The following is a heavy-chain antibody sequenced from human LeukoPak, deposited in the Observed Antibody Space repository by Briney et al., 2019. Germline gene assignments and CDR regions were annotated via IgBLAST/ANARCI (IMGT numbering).Heavy chain of an antibody. CDR3: AKSPRYSSSPFDY. Sequence: GGSLRLSCAATGFTFSSYAMSWVRQAPGKGLDWVSPITDSGGSTYYADSVKGRFTISRDNSKNTLYLQMNSLRAEDTAVYYCAKSPRYSSSPFDYWGQGTLVTVSS. CDR1: GFTFSSYA. D-gene: IGHD6-13*01. J-gene: IGHJ4*02. CDR2: ITDSGGST. V-gene: IGHV3-23*01.